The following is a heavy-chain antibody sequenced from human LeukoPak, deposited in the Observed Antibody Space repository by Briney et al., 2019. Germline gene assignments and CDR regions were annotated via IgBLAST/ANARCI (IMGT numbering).Heavy chain of an antibody. CDR2: ISSSGSTI. J-gene: IGHJ4*02. V-gene: IGHV3-48*03. CDR3: ARLRGLNKASKYFDY. Sequence: PGGSLRLSCAASGFTFSSYEMNWVRQAPGKGLEWVSYISSSGSTIYYADSVKGRFTISRDNAKNSLYLQMNSLRAEDTAVYYCARLRGLNKASKYFDYWGQGTLVTVSS. CDR1: GFTFSSYE. D-gene: IGHD3-16*01.